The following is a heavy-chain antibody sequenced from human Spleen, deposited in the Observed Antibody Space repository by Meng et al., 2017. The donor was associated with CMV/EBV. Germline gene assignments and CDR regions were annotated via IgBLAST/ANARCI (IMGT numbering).Heavy chain of an antibody. Sequence: GESLKISCAASGFTFSAYGMHWLRQAPGKGLEWVAFIRYDGSAKYYADPVKGRFTISRDNSDNTLFLQMNSLRPEDTAVYYCAKDIEITFGGVIVTGFDYWGQGMLVTVS. V-gene: IGHV3-30*02. CDR1: GFTFSAYG. J-gene: IGHJ4*02. D-gene: IGHD3-16*02. CDR3: AKDIEITFGGVIVTGFDY. CDR2: IRYDGSAK.